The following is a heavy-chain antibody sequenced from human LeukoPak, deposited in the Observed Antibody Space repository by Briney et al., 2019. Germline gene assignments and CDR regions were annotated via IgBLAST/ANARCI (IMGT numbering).Heavy chain of an antibody. CDR1: GYSISSSNW. CDR2: IYYGGST. D-gene: IGHD4-17*01. CDR3: ARTVTDGDASFDY. V-gene: IGHV4-28*01. Sequence: PSETLSLTCAVSGYSISSSNWWGWIRQPPGKGLEWIGYIYYGGSTNYNPSLKSRVTISVDTSKNQFSLKLSSVTAADTAVYYCARTVTDGDASFDYWGQGTLVTVSS. J-gene: IGHJ4*02.